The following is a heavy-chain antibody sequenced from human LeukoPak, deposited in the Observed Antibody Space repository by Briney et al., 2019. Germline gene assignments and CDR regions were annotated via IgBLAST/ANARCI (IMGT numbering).Heavy chain of an antibody. CDR1: GFTFSSYG. D-gene: IGHD2-21*01. CDR3: ATKVDTCGGDCFPFDY. V-gene: IGHV3-30*03. J-gene: IGHJ4*02. Sequence: GGSLRLSCAASGFTFSSYGMHWVRQAPGKGLEWVAVISYDGSNKYYADSVKGRFTISRDNSKNTLYLQMNSLRAEDTAVYYCATKVDTCGGDCFPFDYWGQGTLVTVSS. CDR2: ISYDGSNK.